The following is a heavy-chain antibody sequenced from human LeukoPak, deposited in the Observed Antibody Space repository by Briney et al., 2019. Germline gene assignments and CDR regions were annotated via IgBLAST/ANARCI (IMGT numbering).Heavy chain of an antibody. V-gene: IGHV1-2*02. D-gene: IGHD3-10*01. Sequence: ASVKVSCKASGYTFTGYYMHWVRQAPGQGLEWMGWINPNSGGTNYALKFQGRVTMTRDTSISTAFMELSRLTSDDTAVYYCARDPDGSEGYYFDYWGQGTLVTVSS. CDR3: ARDPDGSEGYYFDY. CDR2: INPNSGGT. J-gene: IGHJ4*02. CDR1: GYTFTGYY.